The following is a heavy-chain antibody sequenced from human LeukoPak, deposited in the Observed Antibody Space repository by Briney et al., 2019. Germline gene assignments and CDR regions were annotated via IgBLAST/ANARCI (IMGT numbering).Heavy chain of an antibody. CDR3: AIPNYDILTGPDLYYFDY. D-gene: IGHD3-9*01. J-gene: IGHJ4*02. Sequence: SVKVSCKASGGTFSSYAISWVRQAPGQGHEWMGGIIPIFGTANCAQKFQGRVTITADESTSTAYMELSSLRSEDTAVYYCAIPNYDILTGPDLYYFDYWGQGTLVTVSS. CDR1: GGTFSSYA. CDR2: IIPIFGTA. V-gene: IGHV1-69*13.